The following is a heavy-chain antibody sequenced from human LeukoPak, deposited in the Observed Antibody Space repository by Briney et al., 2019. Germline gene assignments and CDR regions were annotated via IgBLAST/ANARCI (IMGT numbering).Heavy chain of an antibody. Sequence: QTGGSLRLSCAVSGFNFSHYYMSWARQAPGKGLEWVSVIYSNNTTYYADAVKGRFTISRGNSNSALYLQMNNLRVDDTAVYYCARASWGYDFDSWGLGTLVAVSS. V-gene: IGHV3-53*01. J-gene: IGHJ4*02. D-gene: IGHD7-27*01. CDR2: IYSNNTT. CDR1: GFNFSHYY. CDR3: ARASWGYDFDS.